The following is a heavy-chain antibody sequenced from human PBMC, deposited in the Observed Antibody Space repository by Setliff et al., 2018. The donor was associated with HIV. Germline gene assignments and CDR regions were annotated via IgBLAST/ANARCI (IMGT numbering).Heavy chain of an antibody. V-gene: IGHV3-23*01. CDR1: GFTFKIYA. D-gene: IGHD4-17*01. CDR3: ARIPYSDSFFDS. CDR2: ISNSGGNT. Sequence: LRLSCKASGFTFKIYAMSWLRQAPGKGLEWVSAISNSGGNTYYADSVKGRFTISRDNSENTLYLQMNSLRPEDTAIYYCARIPYSDSFFDSWGQGTLVTVSS. J-gene: IGHJ4*02.